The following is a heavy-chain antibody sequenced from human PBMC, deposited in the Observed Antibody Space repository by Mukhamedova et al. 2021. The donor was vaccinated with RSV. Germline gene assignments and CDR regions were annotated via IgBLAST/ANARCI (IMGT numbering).Heavy chain of an antibody. J-gene: IGHJ4*02. CDR3: ARDFTYYAFWSGYYMGD. CDR2: IKQDGSEK. D-gene: IGHD3-3*01. Sequence: VRQAPGKGLEWVANIKQDGSEKYYVDSVKGRFTISRDNAKNSLYLQMNSLRAEDTAVYYCARDFTYYAFWSGYYMGDWGQGTLVT. V-gene: IGHV3-7*03.